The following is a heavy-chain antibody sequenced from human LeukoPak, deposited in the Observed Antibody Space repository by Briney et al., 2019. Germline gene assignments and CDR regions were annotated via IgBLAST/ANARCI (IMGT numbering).Heavy chain of an antibody. V-gene: IGHV4-59*08. J-gene: IGHJ4*02. Sequence: KPSETLSLTCTVSGGSISSYYWSWIRQPPGKGLEWIGYIYYSGSTNYNPSLKSRVTISVDTSKNQFSLKLSSVTAADTAVYYCARHSRGRWYVFDYWGQGTLVTVSS. CDR2: IYYSGST. CDR1: GGSISSYY. CDR3: ARHSRGRWYVFDY. D-gene: IGHD6-13*01.